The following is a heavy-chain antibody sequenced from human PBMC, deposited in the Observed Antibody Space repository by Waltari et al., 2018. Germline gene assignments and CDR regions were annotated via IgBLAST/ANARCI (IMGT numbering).Heavy chain of an antibody. J-gene: IGHJ6*02. CDR3: ARGETVGAHVADYYYGMDV. CDR1: GGSISSSNW. V-gene: IGHV4-4*02. D-gene: IGHD1-26*01. Sequence: QVQLQESGPGLVKPSGTLSLTCAVSGGSISSSNWWSWVSQPPGKGLEWIGEIYHSGSTNYNPSLKSRVTISVDKSKNQFSLKLSSVTAADTAVYYCARGETVGAHVADYYYGMDVWGQGTTVTVSS. CDR2: IYHSGST.